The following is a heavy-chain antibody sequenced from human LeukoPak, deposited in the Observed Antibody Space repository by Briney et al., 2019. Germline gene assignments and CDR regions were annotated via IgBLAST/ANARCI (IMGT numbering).Heavy chain of an antibody. V-gene: IGHV1-69*05. CDR1: GGTFSSYA. CDR2: IIPIFGTA. Sequence: SVKVSCKASGGTFSSYAISWVRQAPGQGLEWMGGIIPIFGTANYAQKLQGRVTMSTDTSTSTAYMELRSLRSDDTAVYYCARDRASPYGDPLFDYWGQGTLVTVSS. J-gene: IGHJ4*02. D-gene: IGHD4-17*01. CDR3: ARDRASPYGDPLFDY.